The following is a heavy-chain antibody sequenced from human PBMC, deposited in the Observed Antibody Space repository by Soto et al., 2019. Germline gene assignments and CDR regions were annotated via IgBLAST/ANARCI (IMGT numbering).Heavy chain of an antibody. J-gene: IGHJ1*01. D-gene: IGHD6-19*01. CDR2: ISGSGGST. CDR3: AKDAIIAVAGAVKYFQH. V-gene: IGHV3-23*01. Sequence: GGSLRLSCAASGFTFSSYAMSWVRQAPGKGLEWVSAISGSGGSTYYADSVKGRFTISRDNSKNTLYLQMNSLRAEDTAVYYCAKDAIIAVAGAVKYFQHWGQGTLVTVSS. CDR1: GFTFSSYA.